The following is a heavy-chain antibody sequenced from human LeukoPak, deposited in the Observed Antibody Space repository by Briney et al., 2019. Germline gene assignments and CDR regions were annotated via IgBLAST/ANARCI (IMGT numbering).Heavy chain of an antibody. V-gene: IGHV1-69*13. CDR1: GGTFSNYA. J-gene: IGHJ3*02. CDR2: IIPIFGTA. D-gene: IGHD5-24*01. Sequence: SVKVSCKASGGTFSNYAIGWVRQAPGQGLEWMGGIIPIFGTANYAQKFQGRVTITADESTSTAYMELSSLRSEDTAVYYCARDRGDGCKNDPAFDIWGQGTMVTVSS. CDR3: ARDRGDGCKNDPAFDI.